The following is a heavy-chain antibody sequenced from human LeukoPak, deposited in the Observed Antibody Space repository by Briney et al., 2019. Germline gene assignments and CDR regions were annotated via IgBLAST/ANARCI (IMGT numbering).Heavy chain of an antibody. J-gene: IGHJ4*02. V-gene: IGHV4-59*08. D-gene: IGHD2-2*01. CDR3: ARQYCSSTGCYVYFDY. Sequence: PSETLSLTCTVSGGSISSYYWSWIRQPPGKGLEWIGYIYSSGSTNYNPSLKSRVTISVDTSKNQFSLKLNSVTAADTAVYYCARQYCSSTGCYVYFDYWGQGTLVTVSS. CDR2: IYSSGST. CDR1: GGSISSYY.